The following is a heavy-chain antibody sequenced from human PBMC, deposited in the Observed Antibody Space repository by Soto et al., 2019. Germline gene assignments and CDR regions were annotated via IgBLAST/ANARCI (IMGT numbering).Heavy chain of an antibody. CDR3: AKGEGPHYYGSGTTFDP. CDR2: ISWNSGSI. J-gene: IGHJ5*02. D-gene: IGHD3-10*01. CDR1: GFTFDDYA. V-gene: IGHV3-9*01. Sequence: EVQLVESGGGLVQPGRSLRLSCAVSGFTFDDYAMHWVRQAPGKGLERVSGISWNSGSIGYADSVKGRFTISRDNAKNSLYLQMNSLRAEDTALYYCAKGEGPHYYGSGTTFDPWGQGTLVTVSS.